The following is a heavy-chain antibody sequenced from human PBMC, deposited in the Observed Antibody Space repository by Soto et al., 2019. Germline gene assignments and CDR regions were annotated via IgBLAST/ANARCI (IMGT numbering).Heavy chain of an antibody. CDR2: IYWDDDK. J-gene: IGHJ2*01. V-gene: IGHV2-5*02. Sequence: QITLKESGPTLVKPTQTLTLTCTFSGFSLSTSGVGVGWIRQPPGKALEWLALIYWDDDKLYSPSLKSRLTSPQASXNNQVVLTRTNMDPVDTATYYCPHSSYSVHWYFDLWGRGTLVTVSS. CDR3: PHSSYSVHWYFDL. D-gene: IGHD4-4*01. CDR1: GFSLSTSGVG.